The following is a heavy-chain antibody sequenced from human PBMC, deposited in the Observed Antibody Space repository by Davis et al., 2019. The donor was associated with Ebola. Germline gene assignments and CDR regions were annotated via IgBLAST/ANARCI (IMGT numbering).Heavy chain of an antibody. V-gene: IGHV3-23*01. Sequence: GESLKISCAASGFTFSSYAMSWVRQAPGKGLEWVSAISGSGGSTYYADSVKGRFTISRDNSKNTLYLQMNSLRAEDTAVYYCAKAPSGLTDYWGQGTLVTVSS. CDR2: ISGSGGST. CDR1: GFTFSSYA. J-gene: IGHJ4*02. CDR3: AKAPSGLTDY. D-gene: IGHD4/OR15-4a*01.